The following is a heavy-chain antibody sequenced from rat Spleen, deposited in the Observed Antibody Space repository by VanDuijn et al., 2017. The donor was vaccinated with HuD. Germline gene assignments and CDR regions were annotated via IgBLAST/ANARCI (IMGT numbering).Heavy chain of an antibody. CDR3: TRPPYNNHFDY. CDR1: GFTFSDYA. Sequence: EVQLVESGGGLVRPGRSLKLSCAASGFTFSDYAMAWVRQAPKKGLEWVATISYDGSTTYYRDSVKGRFTISRDNAKNTLYLQMNSLRSEDTATYYCTRPPYNNHFDYWGQGVMVTVSS. V-gene: IGHV5-7*01. D-gene: IGHD1-10*01. CDR2: ISYDGSTT. J-gene: IGHJ2*01.